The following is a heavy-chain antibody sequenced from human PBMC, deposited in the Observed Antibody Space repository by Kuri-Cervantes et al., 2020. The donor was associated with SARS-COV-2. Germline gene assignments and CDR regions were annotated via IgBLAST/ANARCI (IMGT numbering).Heavy chain of an antibody. CDR2: INHSGST. J-gene: IGHJ4*02. V-gene: IGHV4-34*01. Sequence: ESLKISCAVYGGSFSGYYWSWIRQPPGKGLEWIGEINHSGSTNYNPSLKSRVTISVDTSKNQFSLKLSSVTAADTAVYYCARAGVRVLIVPYSNPGFDYWGQGTLVTVSS. CDR1: GGSFSGYY. CDR3: ARAGVRVLIVPYSNPGFDY. D-gene: IGHD4-11*01.